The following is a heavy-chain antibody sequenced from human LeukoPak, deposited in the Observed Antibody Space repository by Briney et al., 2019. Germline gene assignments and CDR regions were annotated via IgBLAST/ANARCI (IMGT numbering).Heavy chain of an antibody. J-gene: IGHJ6*03. V-gene: IGHV3-23*01. CDR1: GFTFSSYA. Sequence: GGSLRLSCAASGFTFSSYAMSWVRQAPGKGLEWVSAISGSGGSPYYADSVKGRFTISRDNSKNTLYLQMNSLRAEDTAVYYCATNGEYCSGGSCYSSYYYYYMDVWGKGTTVTVSS. CDR2: ISGSGGSP. CDR3: ATNGEYCSGGSCYSSYYYYYMDV. D-gene: IGHD2-15*01.